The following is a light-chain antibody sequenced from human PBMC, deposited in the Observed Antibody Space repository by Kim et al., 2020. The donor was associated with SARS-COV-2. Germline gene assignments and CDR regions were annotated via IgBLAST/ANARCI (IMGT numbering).Light chain of an antibody. CDR3: QQSYSSPPT. CDR1: QSISRH. Sequence: DIQMTQSPSSLSASIGDRVTITCRASQSISRHFNWYQKRPGEAPKLLIYGASNLQSGVPSRFSGSGSGTDFTLTISSLQPEDFATYYCQQSYSSPPTFGQATKVDIK. J-gene: IGKJ1*01. CDR2: GAS. V-gene: IGKV1-39*01.